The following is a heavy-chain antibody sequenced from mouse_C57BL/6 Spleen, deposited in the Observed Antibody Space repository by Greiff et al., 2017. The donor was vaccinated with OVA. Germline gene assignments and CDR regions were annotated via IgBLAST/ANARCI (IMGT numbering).Heavy chain of an antibody. CDR2: INPSTGGT. CDR1: GYSFTGYY. Sequence: VQLKQSGPELVKPGASVKISCKASGYSFTGYYMNWVKQSPEKSLEWIGEINPSTGGTTYNQKFKAKATLTVDKSSSTAYMQLKSLTSEDSAVYYCAKGGYYYGRYFDVWGTGTTVTVSS. D-gene: IGHD1-1*01. V-gene: IGHV1-42*01. CDR3: AKGGYYYGRYFDV. J-gene: IGHJ1*03.